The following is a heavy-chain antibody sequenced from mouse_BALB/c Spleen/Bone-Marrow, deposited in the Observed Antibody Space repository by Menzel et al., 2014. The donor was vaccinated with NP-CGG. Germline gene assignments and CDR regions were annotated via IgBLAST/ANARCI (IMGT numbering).Heavy chain of an antibody. CDR3: ARLGYYGWFAY. J-gene: IGHJ3*01. Sequence: EVKLVESGGGLVQPGGSLKLSCAASGFDFSRYWMSWVRQAPGKGLQWIGEINPESNTINYTPSLKDKFIISRGNAKNTLYLQMSKVRSEDTALYCCARLGYYGWFAYWGQETLVTVSA. V-gene: IGHV4-1*02. CDR2: INPESNTI. CDR1: GFDFSRYW. D-gene: IGHD2-3*01.